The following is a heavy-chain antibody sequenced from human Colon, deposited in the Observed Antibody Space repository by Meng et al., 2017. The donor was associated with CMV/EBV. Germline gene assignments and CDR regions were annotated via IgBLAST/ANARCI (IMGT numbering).Heavy chain of an antibody. Sequence: AHSGVEVEKHGAQWKVTCKASGYTFSDYHIHWVRQAPGQGLEWMGWINSNSGATDYAQKFQGRLTMTRDTSITTVYMELSSLRSDDTAVYYCARDPSGSRVPFDYWGQGSLVTVSS. CDR1: GYTFSDYH. V-gene: IGHV1-2*02. J-gene: IGHJ4*02. CDR2: INSNSGAT. D-gene: IGHD1-26*01. CDR3: ARDPSGSRVPFDY.